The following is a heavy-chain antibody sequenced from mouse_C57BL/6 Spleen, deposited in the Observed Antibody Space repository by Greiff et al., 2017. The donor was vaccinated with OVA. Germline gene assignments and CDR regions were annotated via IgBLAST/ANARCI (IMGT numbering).Heavy chain of an antibody. D-gene: IGHD2-4*01. Sequence: QVQLKQSGAELVRPGTSVKVSCKASGYAFTNYLLEWVKQRPGQGLEWIGVINPGSGGTNYNEKFKGKATLTADKSSSTAYMQLSSLTSEDSAVYFCASDYDGYYAMDYWGQGTSVTVSS. J-gene: IGHJ4*01. CDR2: INPGSGGT. CDR3: ASDYDGYYAMDY. V-gene: IGHV1-54*01. CDR1: GYAFTNYL.